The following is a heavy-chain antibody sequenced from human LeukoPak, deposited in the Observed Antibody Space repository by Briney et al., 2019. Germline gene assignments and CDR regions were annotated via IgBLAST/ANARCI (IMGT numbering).Heavy chain of an antibody. J-gene: IGHJ4*02. Sequence: GGSLRLSCAASGFSFSDYYMSWNRQAPGKGLEWISYISSSGSSIYYADSVKGRFTISRDNAKNSLYLQMNSLRAEDTAVYYCAKDHWLPNYFDYWGQGTLVTVSS. CDR2: ISSSGSSI. V-gene: IGHV3-11*04. CDR1: GFSFSDYY. D-gene: IGHD6-19*01. CDR3: AKDHWLPNYFDY.